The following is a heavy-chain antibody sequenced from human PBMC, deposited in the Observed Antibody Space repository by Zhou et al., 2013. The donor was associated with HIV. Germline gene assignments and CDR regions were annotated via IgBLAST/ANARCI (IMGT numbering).Heavy chain of an antibody. V-gene: IGHV1-69*05. CDR2: IIPMFGTS. D-gene: IGHD1-26*01. CDR3: ARDLGAGSGATYYYYYMDV. Sequence: QVQLVQSGTEVKKPGSSVKVSCKASGDIFSSYAISWVRQAPGQGLEWMGGIIPMFGTSNYAQKFQGRVTITTDESTSTVYMELSSLRSEDTAVYYCARDLGAGSGATYYYYYMDVVGTKGTTVTVSS. CDR1: GDIFSSYA. J-gene: IGHJ6*03.